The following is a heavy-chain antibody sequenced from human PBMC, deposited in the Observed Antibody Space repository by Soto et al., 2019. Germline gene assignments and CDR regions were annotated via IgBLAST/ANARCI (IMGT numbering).Heavy chain of an antibody. D-gene: IGHD2-15*01. CDR2: IYYSGST. J-gene: IGHJ6*02. Sequence: SETLSLTCTVSGGSISSSSYYWGWVRQPPGKGLEWIGSIYYSGSTYYNPSLKSRVTISVDTSKNQFSLKLSSVTAADTAVYYCARHLTYCSAGSCYSDFPYYGMDVWGQGTTVTVSS. CDR1: GGSISSSSYY. V-gene: IGHV4-39*01. CDR3: ARHLTYCSAGSCYSDFPYYGMDV.